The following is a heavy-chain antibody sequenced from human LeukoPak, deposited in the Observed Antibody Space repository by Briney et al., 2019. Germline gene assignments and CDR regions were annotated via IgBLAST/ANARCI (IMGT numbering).Heavy chain of an antibody. J-gene: IGHJ4*02. CDR3: ARGEAAANPYSFDY. CDR1: GGSISSYY. Sequence: SETLSLTCTVSGGSISSYYWSWIRQPAGKGLEWIGRIYTSGSTNYNPSLKSRVTISVDTSKNQFSLKLSSVTAADTAVYYCARGEAAANPYSFDYWGQGTLVTVSS. V-gene: IGHV4-4*07. CDR2: IYTSGST. D-gene: IGHD6-13*01.